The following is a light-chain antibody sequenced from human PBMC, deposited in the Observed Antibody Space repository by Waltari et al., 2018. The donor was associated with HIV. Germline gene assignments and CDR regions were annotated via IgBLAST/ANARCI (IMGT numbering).Light chain of an antibody. CDR3: TSYTNIRTWV. V-gene: IGLV2-14*03. CDR2: DVT. Sequence: SALTQPASVPGSPGPSITISCAATSSAVGGYNYFHWFQQHPGKAPKRIIFDVTNRPPGVFTRFSGSKSGNTASRTISGLQAEDEADYYCTSYTNIRTWVFGGGTKLTVL. J-gene: IGLJ3*02. CDR1: SSAVGGYNY.